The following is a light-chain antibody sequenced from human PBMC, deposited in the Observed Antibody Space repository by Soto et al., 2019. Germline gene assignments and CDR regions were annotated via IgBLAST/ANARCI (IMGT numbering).Light chain of an antibody. V-gene: IGLV1-44*01. CDR1: SSNIGSNT. J-gene: IGLJ1*01. CDR2: TAG. Sequence: QSVLTQPLSASASPGQRVTISCSGGSSNIGSNTVAWYQHLPGTAPPRLIFTAGQRPSGVPGRFSVYKSGPSASLAISGLQSEDEGDYYCSAWDNSLNGYVLGPGTKLTVL. CDR3: SAWDNSLNGYV.